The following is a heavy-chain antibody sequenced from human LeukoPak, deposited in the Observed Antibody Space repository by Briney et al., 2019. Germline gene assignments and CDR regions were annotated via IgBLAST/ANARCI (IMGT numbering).Heavy chain of an antibody. CDR1: GYSINSGYY. CDR2: IYHSGST. J-gene: IGHJ4*02. V-gene: IGHV4-38-2*02. CDR3: ARVLKGRAPFDY. Sequence: SETLSLTCTVSGYSINSGYYWGWIRQPPGKGLGWIGSIYHSGSTYYNPSLKSRVSISVDTSKNRFSLKLSSVTAADTAVYYCARVLKGRAPFDYWGQGTLVTVSS.